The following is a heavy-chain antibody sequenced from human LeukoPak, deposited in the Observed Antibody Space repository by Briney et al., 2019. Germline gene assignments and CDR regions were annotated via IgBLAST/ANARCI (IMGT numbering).Heavy chain of an antibody. Sequence: SETLSLTCYVSGGSINTFSWSWIRLPAGKGLEWIGRISATGTTNYNPSLQSRITMSLDTSKGQVSLRLTSVTATDTALYFCARVAPARGLILDDLYYFDLWGQGTLVTVSS. D-gene: IGHD1-1*01. CDR3: ARVAPARGLILDDLYYFDL. CDR2: ISATGTT. V-gene: IGHV4-4*07. CDR1: GGSINTFS. J-gene: IGHJ4*02.